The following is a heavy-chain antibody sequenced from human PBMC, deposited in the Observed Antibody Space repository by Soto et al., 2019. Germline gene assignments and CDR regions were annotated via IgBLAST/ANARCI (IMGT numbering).Heavy chain of an antibody. CDR2: IIPIFGTA. Sequence: SVKVSCKASGGTFSSDAISWVRQAPGQGLEWMRGIIPIFGTANYAQKFQGRVTITADESTSTAYRERSSLRSEDTAVYYGARWAIGNYYYGMDVWAKGPRSPSP. V-gene: IGHV1-69*13. CDR1: GGTFSSDA. CDR3: ARWAIGNYYYGMDV. J-gene: IGHJ6*02.